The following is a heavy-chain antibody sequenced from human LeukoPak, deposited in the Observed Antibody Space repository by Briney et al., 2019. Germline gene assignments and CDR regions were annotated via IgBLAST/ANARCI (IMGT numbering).Heavy chain of an antibody. D-gene: IGHD6-13*01. CDR1: GFTFTSYA. V-gene: IGHV3-23*01. CDR3: ARIWVSSNSWYHFDY. Sequence: PGGSLRLSCAACGFTFTSYALSWVRQAPGKGLEWVSAISGASGYTYFADSVKGRFTLSRGSSKDAVYLQMNSLRSDDTAVYYCARIWVSSNSWYHFDYWGLGTLVTVSS. J-gene: IGHJ4*02. CDR2: ISGASGYT.